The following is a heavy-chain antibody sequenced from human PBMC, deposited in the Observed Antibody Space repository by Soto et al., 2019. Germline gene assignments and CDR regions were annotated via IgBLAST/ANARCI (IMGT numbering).Heavy chain of an antibody. J-gene: IGHJ4*02. D-gene: IGHD5-12*01. CDR1: GFSLSSIGMG. Sequence: QITVKESGLTLVKPTETLTLTCTFSGFSLSSIGMGVGWIRQPPGKALEWLALIYWDDDKRYSPSLSSRLTITKDPSKSEVDLTMTNIDPVDTATYYFARLTRGVYDSGRLWEKFDYWGQGTLVTVSS. CDR3: ARLTRGVYDSGRLWEKFDY. CDR2: IYWDDDK. V-gene: IGHV2-5*02.